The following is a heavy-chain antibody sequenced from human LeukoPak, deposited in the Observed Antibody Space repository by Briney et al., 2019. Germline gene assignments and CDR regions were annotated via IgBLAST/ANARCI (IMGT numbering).Heavy chain of an antibody. CDR3: ARVGYDSSGYALVY. J-gene: IGHJ4*02. Sequence: SETLSLTCTVSGGSISSYYWSWIRQPPGKGLEWIGYIYYSGSTNYNPSLKSRVTISVDTSKNQFSLKLSSVTAADTAVYYCARVGYDSSGYALVYWGQGTLVTVSS. V-gene: IGHV4-59*01. CDR1: GGSISSYY. CDR2: IYYSGST. D-gene: IGHD3-22*01.